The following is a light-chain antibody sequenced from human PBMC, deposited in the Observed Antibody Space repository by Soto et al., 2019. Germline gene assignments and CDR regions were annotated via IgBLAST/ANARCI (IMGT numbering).Light chain of an antibody. J-gene: IGKJ1*01. V-gene: IGKV3-20*01. CDR3: QQYNSYSEA. CDR2: GAS. CDR1: QSVSSSY. Sequence: EIVLTQSPGTLSLSPGERATLSCRASQSVSSSYLAWYQQKPGQAPRLLIYGASSRATGIPDRFSGSGSGTELTLTISSLQTDDFATYYGQQYNSYSEAFGQGTKVELK.